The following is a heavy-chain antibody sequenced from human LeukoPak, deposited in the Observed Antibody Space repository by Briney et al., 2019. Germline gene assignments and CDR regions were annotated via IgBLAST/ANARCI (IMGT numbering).Heavy chain of an antibody. D-gene: IGHD6-13*01. CDR2: ISSSSSYI. CDR1: GFTFSSYS. Sequence: PGGSLRLSCAASGFTFSSYSTNWVRQAPGKGLEWVSSISSSSSYIYYADSVKGRFTISRDNAKNSLYLQMNSLRAEDTAVYYCARDEKAAVGFDYWGQGTLVTVSS. J-gene: IGHJ4*02. CDR3: ARDEKAAVGFDY. V-gene: IGHV3-21*01.